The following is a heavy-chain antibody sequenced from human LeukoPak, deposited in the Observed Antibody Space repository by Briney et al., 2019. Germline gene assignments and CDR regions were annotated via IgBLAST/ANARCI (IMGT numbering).Heavy chain of an antibody. J-gene: IGHJ6*03. CDR3: ARMAYYHFYMDV. V-gene: IGHV4-31*03. CDR1: GDSIDSGVYY. D-gene: IGHD5-24*01. CDR2: VYYSGST. Sequence: PSETLSLTCTVSGDSIDSGVYYWGWIRQHPEQDLEWIGYVYYSGSTYYHPSLKSRVIISVDTSKNQFSLNLSSVTAADTAVYYSARMAYYHFYMDVWGKGTTVTVSS.